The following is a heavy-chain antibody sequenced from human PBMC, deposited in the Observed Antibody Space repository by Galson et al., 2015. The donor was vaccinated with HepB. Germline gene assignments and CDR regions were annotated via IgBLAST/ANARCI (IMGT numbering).Heavy chain of an antibody. V-gene: IGHV1-18*01. Sequence: SVKVSCKASGYTFTCHGFSWVRQAPGQGLEWMGWISACNGHTNYAQKLQGRVTMTTDTPTSTAYMELRSLRSDDTAVYYCARDCPAVSKYSGNPLGMDVWGQGTTVTVSS. CDR2: ISACNGHT. D-gene: IGHD1-26*01. CDR1: GYTFTCHG. J-gene: IGHJ6*02. CDR3: ARDCPAVSKYSGNPLGMDV.